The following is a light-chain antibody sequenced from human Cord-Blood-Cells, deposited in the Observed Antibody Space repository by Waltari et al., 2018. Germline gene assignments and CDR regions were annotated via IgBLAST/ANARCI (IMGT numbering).Light chain of an antibody. V-gene: IGLV3-19*01. Sequence: SSELTQDPAVSVALGQTVRITCQGDSLRSYYASWYQQKPGQDPVLVIYGKNNRHSGIPDRFSGSSSGNTASLTITGAQEEDEADYYCNSRDSSGNHLVFGGGTKLTVL. J-gene: IGLJ3*02. CDR1: SLRSYY. CDR3: NSRDSSGNHLV. CDR2: GKN.